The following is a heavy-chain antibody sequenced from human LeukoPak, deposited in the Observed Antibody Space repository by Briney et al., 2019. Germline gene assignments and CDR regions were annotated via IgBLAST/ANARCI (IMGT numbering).Heavy chain of an antibody. CDR3: ATRNSSGYYEISRWRIEYFQH. CDR2: INHSGST. CDR1: GGSFSGYY. V-gene: IGHV4-34*01. J-gene: IGHJ1*01. Sequence: SETLSLTCAVYGGSFSGYYWSWIRQPPGKGLEWIGEINHSGSTNYNPSLKSRVTISVDTSKNQFSLKLSSVTAADTAVYYCATRNSSGYYEISRWRIEYFQHWGQGTLVTVSS. D-gene: IGHD3-22*01.